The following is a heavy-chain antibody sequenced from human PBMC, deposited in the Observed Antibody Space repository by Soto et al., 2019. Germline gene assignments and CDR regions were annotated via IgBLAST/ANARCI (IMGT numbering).Heavy chain of an antibody. J-gene: IGHJ4*02. CDR1: GGTFSSYA. CDR3: ARDTGYSYGFYDY. V-gene: IGHV1-69*13. CDR2: IIPIFGTA. D-gene: IGHD5-18*01. Sequence: SVKVSCKASGGTFSSYAISWVRQAPGQGLEWMGGIIPIFGTANYAQKFQGRVTITADESTSTAYMELSSLRSEDTAVYYCARDTGYSYGFYDYWGQGTLVTVSS.